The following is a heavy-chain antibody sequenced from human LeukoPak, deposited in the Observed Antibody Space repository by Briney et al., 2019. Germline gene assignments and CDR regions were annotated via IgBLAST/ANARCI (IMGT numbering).Heavy chain of an antibody. CDR3: VVWMIHTGDAFDI. CDR1: GFTFSSYW. D-gene: IGHD3-16*01. J-gene: IGHJ3*02. Sequence: PGESLRLSCAASGFTFSSYWMSWVRQAPGKGLEWVANIKQDGSEKYYVDSVKGRFTISRDNAKNSLYLQMNSLRAEDTAVYYCVVWMIHTGDAFDIWGQGTMVTVSS. CDR2: IKQDGSEK. V-gene: IGHV3-7*01.